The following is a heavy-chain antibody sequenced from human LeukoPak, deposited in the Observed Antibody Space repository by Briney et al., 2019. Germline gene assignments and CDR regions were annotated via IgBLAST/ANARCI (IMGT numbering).Heavy chain of an antibody. V-gene: IGHV4-39*07. CDR2: IYYSGST. Sequence: SETLSLTCTVSGGSISSSSYYWGWIRQPPGKGLEWIGSIYYSGSTYYNPSLKSRVTISVDTSKNQFSLKLSSVTAADTAVYYCARGRIVGAWDYWGQGTLVTVSS. CDR3: ARGRIVGAWDY. J-gene: IGHJ4*02. CDR1: GGSISSSSYY. D-gene: IGHD1-26*01.